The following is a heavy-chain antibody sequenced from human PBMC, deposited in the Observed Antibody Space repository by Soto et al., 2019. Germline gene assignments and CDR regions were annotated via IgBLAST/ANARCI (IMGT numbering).Heavy chain of an antibody. CDR2: IIPLFCTT. V-gene: IGHV1-69*14. D-gene: IGHD5-12*01. CDR1: GDTFSGYS. J-gene: IGHJ4*02. Sequence: QVQLVQSGAEVKKPGSSVKVSCKASGDTFSGYSISWVRQAPGQGLEWMGGIIPLFCTTNYAQRFQGRVTITADKSTSTAYMELSSLKSEDTAIYYCARDLGSGYDPGDYWGQGTLVTVSS. CDR3: ARDLGSGYDPGDY.